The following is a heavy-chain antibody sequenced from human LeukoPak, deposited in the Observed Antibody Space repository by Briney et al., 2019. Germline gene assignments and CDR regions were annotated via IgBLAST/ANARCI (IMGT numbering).Heavy chain of an antibody. Sequence: GGSLRLSCAASGFTFSSYAMHWVRQAPGKGLEWVAVISYDGSNKYYADSAKGRFTISRDNSKNTLYLQMNSLRAEDTAVYYCARALFFGVVPTAFDIWGQGTMVTVSS. CDR3: ARALFFGVVPTAFDI. V-gene: IGHV3-30-3*01. CDR1: GFTFSSYA. D-gene: IGHD3-3*01. CDR2: ISYDGSNK. J-gene: IGHJ3*02.